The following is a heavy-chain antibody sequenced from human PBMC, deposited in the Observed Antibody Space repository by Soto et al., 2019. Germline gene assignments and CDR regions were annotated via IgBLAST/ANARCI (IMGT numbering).Heavy chain of an antibody. V-gene: IGHV3-64*01. CDR3: ARRTPAWYFDL. J-gene: IGHJ2*01. Sequence: EVPLVESGGGLVQPGGSLRLSCAASGFTFSSYAMHWVRQAPGKGLEYVSAISGNGGSTYYANSVKGRFTISRDNSKNTLYLQMGSLRAEDMAVYYCARRTPAWYFDLWGRGPLVTVSS. CDR2: ISGNGGST. CDR1: GFTFSSYA.